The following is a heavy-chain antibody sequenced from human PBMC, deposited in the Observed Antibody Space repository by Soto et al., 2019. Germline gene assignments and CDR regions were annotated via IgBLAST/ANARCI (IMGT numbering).Heavy chain of an antibody. D-gene: IGHD7-27*01. V-gene: IGHV3-30-3*01. CDR2: ISYDGTNK. Sequence: QVQLVESGGGVVQPGRSLRLSCAASGFSFSISPMHWVRQAPGKGPEWVALISYDGTNKFYADSVKGRFTISRDNSKSTLYLQVDSLRPEDAAVYYCARDPKTSGGQHWAFTYFDSWGQGTLVTVCS. J-gene: IGHJ4*02. CDR1: GFSFSISP. CDR3: ARDPKTSGGQHWAFTYFDS.